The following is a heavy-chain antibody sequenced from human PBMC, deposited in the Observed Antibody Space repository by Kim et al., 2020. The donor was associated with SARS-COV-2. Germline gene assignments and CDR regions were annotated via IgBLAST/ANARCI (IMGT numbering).Heavy chain of an antibody. D-gene: IGHD3-10*01. V-gene: IGHV4-31*03. J-gene: IGHJ3*02. CDR2: IFYTGIT. CDR1: GGSISSGGYY. Sequence: SETLSLTCTVSGGSISSGGYYWSWIRQRQHPTMGLEWIGYIFYTGITRYYPSLTSRVTISMDTAENQFSLRLSSVTAADAAIYYCARGDYYGSGSLNAFDIWGQGTMVTVSS. CDR3: ARGDYYGSGSLNAFDI.